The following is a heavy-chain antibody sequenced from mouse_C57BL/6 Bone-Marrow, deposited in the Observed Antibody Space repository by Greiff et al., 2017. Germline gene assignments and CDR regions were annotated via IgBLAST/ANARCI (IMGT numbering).Heavy chain of an antibody. J-gene: IGHJ2*01. CDR2: FHPYNDDT. D-gene: IGHD2-1*01. CDR3: ARGGNYGWYYFDY. V-gene: IGHV1-47*01. CDR1: GYTFTTYP. Sequence: VKLVESGAELVKPGASVKMSCKASGYTFTTYPIEWLKQNHGKSLEWIGNFHPYNDDTKYNEKFKGKATLTVEKSSSTVYLELSRLTSDDSDVYYCARGGNYGWYYFDYWGQGTTLTVSS.